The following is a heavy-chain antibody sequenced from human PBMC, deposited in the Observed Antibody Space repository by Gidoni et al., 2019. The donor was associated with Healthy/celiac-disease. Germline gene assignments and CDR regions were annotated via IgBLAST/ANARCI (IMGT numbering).Heavy chain of an antibody. CDR3: AKDGRPIPIAVHPNGEYYFDY. D-gene: IGHD3-10*01. J-gene: IGHJ4*02. CDR1: GFTFTSHA. CDR2: ISGSSGST. Sequence: EVQLVESGGGLVQPGGALRLSCAASGFTFTSHAMSWVRQAPGKGLEWVSAISGSSGSTYYADSVKGRFTISRDNSKNPLYLQMNSLRAEDTAVYYCAKDGRPIPIAVHPNGEYYFDYWGQGTLVTVSS. V-gene: IGHV3-23*04.